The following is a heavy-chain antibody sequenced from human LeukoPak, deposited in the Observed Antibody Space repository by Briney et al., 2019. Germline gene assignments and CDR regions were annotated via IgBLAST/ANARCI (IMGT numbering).Heavy chain of an antibody. J-gene: IGHJ4*02. V-gene: IGHV3-23*01. D-gene: IGHD6-19*01. CDR1: GFTFSSYE. CDR2: ISGSGGST. Sequence: PGGSLRLSCAASGFTFSSYEMNWVRQAPGKGLEWVSAISGSGGSTYYADSVKGRFTISRDNSKNTLYLQMNSLRAEDTAVYYCAKDESISSGWPPSFDYWGQGTLVTVSS. CDR3: AKDESISSGWPPSFDY.